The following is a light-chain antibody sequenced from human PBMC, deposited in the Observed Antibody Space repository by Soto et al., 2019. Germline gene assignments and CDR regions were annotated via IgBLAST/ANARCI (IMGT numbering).Light chain of an antibody. J-gene: IGKJ4*01. Sequence: EIVMTQSPATLSVSPGERATLSCRASQSVSSDLAWYQQKPGQAPGLLIFGASTRATDIPARFSGSGSGTEFTLTISSLQSEDFAVYYCQQYSTWPPALTFGGGTKVEIK. V-gene: IGKV3-15*01. CDR2: GAS. CDR1: QSVSSD. CDR3: QQYSTWPPALT.